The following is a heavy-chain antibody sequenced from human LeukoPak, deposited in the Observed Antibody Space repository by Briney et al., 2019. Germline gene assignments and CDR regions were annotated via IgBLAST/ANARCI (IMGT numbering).Heavy chain of an antibody. CDR1: GGSISSSSYY. CDR2: INHSGST. D-gene: IGHD3-9*01. CDR3: ARGIRYFDWPDGMDV. V-gene: IGHV4-39*07. J-gene: IGHJ6*02. Sequence: SETLSLTCTVSGGSISSSSYYWGWIRQPPGKGLEWIGEINHSGSTNYNPSLKSRVTISVDTSKNQFSLKLSSVTAADTAVYYGARGIRYFDWPDGMDVWGQGTTVTVSS.